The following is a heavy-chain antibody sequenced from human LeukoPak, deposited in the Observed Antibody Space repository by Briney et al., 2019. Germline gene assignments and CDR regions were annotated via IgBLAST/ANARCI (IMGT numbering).Heavy chain of an antibody. CDR2: ISAYNGNT. D-gene: IGHD3-22*01. CDR3: ARAGPDSSGYYYYLGTLDY. J-gene: IGHJ4*02. Sequence: ASVKVSCKASGYTFTSYGISWVRQAPGQGLEWMGWISAYNGNTNYAQKLQGRVTMTTDTSTSTAYMELRSLRSDDTAVYYCARAGPDSSGYYYYLGTLDYWGQGTLVTVSS. CDR1: GYTFTSYG. V-gene: IGHV1-18*01.